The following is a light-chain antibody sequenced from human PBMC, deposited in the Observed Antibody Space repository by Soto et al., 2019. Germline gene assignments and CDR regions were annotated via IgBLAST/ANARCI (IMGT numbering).Light chain of an antibody. J-gene: IGLJ1*01. CDR2: GNI. V-gene: IGLV1-40*01. Sequence: QSVLTQPPSVSGAPGQRVTISCTGSSSNIGAGYDVHWYQQRPGTAPKLLIFGNINRPSGVPDRFSGSKSGTSPSLAITGLQAEDEGDYYCQSYDSTLSARYVFGTGTKLTVL. CDR1: SSNIGAGYD. CDR3: QSYDSTLSARYV.